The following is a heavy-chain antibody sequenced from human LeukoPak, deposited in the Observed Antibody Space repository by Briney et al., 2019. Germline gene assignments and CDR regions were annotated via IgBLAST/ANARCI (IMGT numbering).Heavy chain of an antibody. Sequence: SETLSLTCAVYGGSFSGYYWSWIRQPPGKGLGWIGEINHSGSTNYNPSLKSRVTISVDTSKNQFSLKLSSVTAADTAVHYCASLRRGELYSLGYWGQGTLVTVSS. D-gene: IGHD3-16*01. CDR3: ASLRRGELYSLGY. J-gene: IGHJ4*02. V-gene: IGHV4-34*01. CDR1: GGSFSGYY. CDR2: INHSGST.